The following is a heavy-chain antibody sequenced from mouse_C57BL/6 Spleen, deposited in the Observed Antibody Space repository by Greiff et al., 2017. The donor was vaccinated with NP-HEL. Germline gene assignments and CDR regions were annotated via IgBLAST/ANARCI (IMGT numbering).Heavy chain of an antibody. CDR3: ARSGAYYSNYDAMDY. CDR1: GYAFSSSW. D-gene: IGHD2-5*01. J-gene: IGHJ4*01. V-gene: IGHV1-82*01. CDR2: IYPGDGDT. Sequence: QVQLQQSGPELVKPGASVKISCKASGYAFSSSWMNWVKQRPGKGLEWIGRIYPGDGDTNYNGKFKGKATLTADKSSSTAYMQLSSLTSEDSAVYFCARSGAYYSNYDAMDYWGQGTSVTVSS.